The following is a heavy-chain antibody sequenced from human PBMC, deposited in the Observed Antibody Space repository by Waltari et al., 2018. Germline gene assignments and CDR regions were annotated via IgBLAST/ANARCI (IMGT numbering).Heavy chain of an antibody. CDR3: ATVSEQLVRSDAFDI. J-gene: IGHJ3*02. CDR2: FDPEYVET. Sequence: QVQLVQSGAEVKKPGASVKVSCKVSGYTLTQLSMHWVRQATGKGLKWMGGFDPEYVETIYGRRFQGRVTMTEDTSTDTAYMELSSLRSEDTAVYYCATVSEQLVRSDAFDIWGQGTMVTVSS. V-gene: IGHV1-24*01. CDR1: GYTLTQLS. D-gene: IGHD6-13*01.